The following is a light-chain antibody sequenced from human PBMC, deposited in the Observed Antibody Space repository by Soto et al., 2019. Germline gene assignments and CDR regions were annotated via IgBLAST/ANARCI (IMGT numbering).Light chain of an antibody. Sequence: EIVLTQSPGTLSLSPGERATLSCRASQSVRSSYLAWYQQKLGQAPRLLIYGASSRATGIPDRFSGSGSGTDFTLTISRLEPEDFAVYYCQQYGSSPSTFGQGTKLEIK. CDR1: QSVRSSY. CDR3: QQYGSSPST. V-gene: IGKV3-20*01. CDR2: GAS. J-gene: IGKJ2*01.